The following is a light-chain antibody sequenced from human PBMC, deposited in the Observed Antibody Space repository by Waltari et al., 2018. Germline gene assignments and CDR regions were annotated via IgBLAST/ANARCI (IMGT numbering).Light chain of an antibody. CDR1: QSLLHSGGKTY. V-gene: IGKV2D-29*01. CDR2: EVS. Sequence: DVVMTQTPLSLSVTPGQPASISCKSSQSLLHSGGKTYLYWYLQTPGQPPQLLIYEVSNRVSGGPGRFSGSGSGTDFTLKISRVEAEDVGVYYCMQGTHWPWTFGQGTKVEIK. CDR3: MQGTHWPWT. J-gene: IGKJ1*01.